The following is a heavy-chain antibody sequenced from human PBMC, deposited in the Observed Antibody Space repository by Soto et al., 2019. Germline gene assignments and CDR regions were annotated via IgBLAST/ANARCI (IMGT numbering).Heavy chain of an antibody. CDR3: AGDTPIYYDFWSGYYRGGWFDP. CDR2: IYYSGST. CDR1: GGSISSGGYY. D-gene: IGHD3-3*01. J-gene: IGHJ5*02. Sequence: QVQLQESGPGLVKPSQTLSLTCTVSGGSISSGGYYWSWIRQHPGKGLEWIGYIYYSGSTYYNPSLQSRVTISVDTSKNPFSLKLSSVTAADTAVYYCAGDTPIYYDFWSGYYRGGWFDPWGQGTLVTVSS. V-gene: IGHV4-31*03.